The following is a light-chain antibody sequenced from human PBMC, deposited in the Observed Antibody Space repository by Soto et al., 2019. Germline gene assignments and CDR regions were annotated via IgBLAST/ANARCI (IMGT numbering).Light chain of an antibody. CDR1: QSVSSY. Sequence: EIVLTQPPATLSLSPGERATLSCRASQSVSSYLAWYQQKPGQAPRLLIYEASNRDTGIPARFSGSGSGTDFTLTISSLEPEDSAVYYCQQRSNWSTFGQGTRLEIK. CDR3: QQRSNWST. V-gene: IGKV3-11*01. J-gene: IGKJ5*01. CDR2: EAS.